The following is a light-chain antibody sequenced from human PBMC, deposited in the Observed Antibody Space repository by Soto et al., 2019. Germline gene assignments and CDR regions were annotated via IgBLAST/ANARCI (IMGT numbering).Light chain of an antibody. CDR1: SSNIGTNT. Sequence: QSVLTQPPSASGTPGQRVTISCSGRSSNIGTNTVHWYQHLPGAAPKLLIHSNNQRPSGVPDRFSGSKSGTSASLAISGLQSEDEADYYCAAWDGSLNGYVFGTGTKLTVL. CDR3: AAWDGSLNGYV. CDR2: SNN. J-gene: IGLJ1*01. V-gene: IGLV1-44*01.